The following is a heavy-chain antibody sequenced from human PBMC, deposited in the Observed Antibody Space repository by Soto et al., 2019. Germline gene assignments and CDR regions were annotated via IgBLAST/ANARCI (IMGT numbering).Heavy chain of an antibody. CDR2: IYYSGST. CDR3: ARRGKQWQPLGNDAFDI. D-gene: IGHD6-19*01. J-gene: IGHJ3*02. CDR1: GGSISSYY. V-gene: IGHV4-59*08. Sequence: SETLSLTCTVSGGSISSYYWSWIRQPPGKGLEWIGYIYYSGSTNYNPSLKSRVTISVDTSKNQLSLKLSSVTAADTAVYYCARRGKQWQPLGNDAFDIWGQGTMVTVSS.